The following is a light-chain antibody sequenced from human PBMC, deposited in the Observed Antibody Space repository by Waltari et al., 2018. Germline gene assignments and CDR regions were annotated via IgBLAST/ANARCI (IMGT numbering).Light chain of an antibody. CDR2: DVS. Sequence: QSALTQPASVSGSPGQSITISCTGTSSDVGGYKYVSWYQHHPGKAPKLIIYDVSTRPSGTSNRFSGSKSGNTASLTISGLQAEDEADYYCNSYTSSRTWVFGGGTKLTVL. CDR3: NSYTSSRTWV. CDR1: SSDVGGYKY. J-gene: IGLJ3*02. V-gene: IGLV2-14*03.